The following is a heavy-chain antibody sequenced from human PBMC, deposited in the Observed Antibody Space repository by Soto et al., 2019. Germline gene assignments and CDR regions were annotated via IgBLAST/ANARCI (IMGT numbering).Heavy chain of an antibody. CDR2: ISYDGSNK. D-gene: IGHD6-19*01. V-gene: IGHV3-30*18. CDR3: AKVTGIEVAGPESFHH. Sequence: QVQLVESGGGVVQPGRSLRLSCAASGFTFSNYGMHWVRQAPGKGLEWVAVISYDGSNKYYADSMKGRFTISRDNSKNTLDLQMNSLRGEDTAVYYCAKVTGIEVAGPESFHHWGQGTLVTVSS. CDR1: GFTFSNYG. J-gene: IGHJ1*01.